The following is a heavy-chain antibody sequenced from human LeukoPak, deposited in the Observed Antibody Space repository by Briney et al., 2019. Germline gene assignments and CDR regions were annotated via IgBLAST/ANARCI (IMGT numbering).Heavy chain of an antibody. CDR1: GYTFTSYY. CDR3: ATGLDGFGEFHY. Sequence: AXVKVTCKASGYTFTSYYIHWVRQAPGPGLEWMGMINPSGGSTSYAQKFQGRVTMTRDTSTSTVYMELSSLRSEDTAVYYCATGLDGFGEFHYWGQGTLVTVSS. J-gene: IGHJ4*02. V-gene: IGHV1-46*01. D-gene: IGHD3-10*01. CDR2: INPSGGST.